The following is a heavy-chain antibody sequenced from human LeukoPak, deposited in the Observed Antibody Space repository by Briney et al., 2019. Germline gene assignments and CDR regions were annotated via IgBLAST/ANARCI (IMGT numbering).Heavy chain of an antibody. CDR1: GFSLSTSGMC. V-gene: IGHV2-70*11. D-gene: IGHD6-13*01. CDR2: IDWDDDK. CDR3: ARIMAAAGRYYYYYMDA. Sequence: SGPTLVNPTQTLTLTCTFSGFSLSTSGMCVSWIRQPPGKALEWLARIDWDDDKYYSTSLKTRLTISKDTSKNQVVLTMTNMDPVDTATYYCARIMAAAGRYYYYYMDAWGKGTTVTVSS. J-gene: IGHJ6*03.